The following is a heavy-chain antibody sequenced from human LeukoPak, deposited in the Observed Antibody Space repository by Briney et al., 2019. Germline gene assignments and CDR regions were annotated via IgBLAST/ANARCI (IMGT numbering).Heavy chain of an antibody. CDR1: GGSIGTFY. CDR2: IYVTGT. CDR3: ARHIGGGIEDTDV. Sequence: PSETLSLTCTVSGGSIGTFYWSWIRQSPGKGLEWIGYIYVTGTRYNPYLQSRVTISVDRSRNQFFLKPSSVTAADTAVYYCARHIGGGIEDTDVWGKGTKVIVSS. D-gene: IGHD3-16*02. J-gene: IGHJ6*03. V-gene: IGHV4-59*08.